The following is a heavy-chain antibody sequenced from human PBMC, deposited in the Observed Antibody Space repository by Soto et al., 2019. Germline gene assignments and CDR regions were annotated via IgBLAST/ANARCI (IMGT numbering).Heavy chain of an antibody. D-gene: IGHD2-15*01. Sequence: QVQLVQSGAEVKKPGASVKVSCKASGYTFTSYYMHWVRQAPGQGLEWMGIINPSGGSTSYAQKFQGRVTMTRDTSTSTVYMELSSLRSEDTAVYYCARAGLGYCSGGSCPHWKYNWFDPWGQGTLVTVSS. V-gene: IGHV1-46*01. CDR3: ARAGLGYCSGGSCPHWKYNWFDP. CDR2: INPSGGST. J-gene: IGHJ5*02. CDR1: GYTFTSYY.